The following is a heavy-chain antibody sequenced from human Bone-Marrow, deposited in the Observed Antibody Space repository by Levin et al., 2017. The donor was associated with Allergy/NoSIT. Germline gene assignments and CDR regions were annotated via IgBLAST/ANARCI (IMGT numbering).Heavy chain of an antibody. J-gene: IGHJ4*02. Sequence: GGSLRLSCAASGFNFFNYGMHWVRQAPGKGLEWVATISYDGGHDYYADSVRGRYTISRDNSKKRVYLEMNSPRPEDTAVFYCAKGTGNYYDTTGHFDYWGQGTLVTVSS. D-gene: IGHD3-22*01. CDR3: AKGTGNYYDTTGHFDY. V-gene: IGHV3-30*18. CDR1: GFNFFNYG. CDR2: ISYDGGHD.